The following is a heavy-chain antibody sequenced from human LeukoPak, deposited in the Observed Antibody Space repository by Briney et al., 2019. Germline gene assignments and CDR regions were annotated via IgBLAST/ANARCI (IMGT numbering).Heavy chain of an antibody. CDR1: GLTFSSYT. J-gene: IGHJ4*02. CDR3: ARGNYGDYAECFDY. Sequence: GGSLRLSCAASGLTFSSYTMNWVRQAPGKGLEWVSSISGSSSYIYYADSVKGRFTISRDNAMDSQYLQMNSLRAEDTAVYYCARGNYGDYAECFDYWGQGTLVAVSS. CDR2: ISGSSSYI. D-gene: IGHD4-17*01. V-gene: IGHV3-21*01.